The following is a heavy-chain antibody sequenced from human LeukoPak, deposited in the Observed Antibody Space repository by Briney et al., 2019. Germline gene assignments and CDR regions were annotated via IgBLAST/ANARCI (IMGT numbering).Heavy chain of an antibody. CDR2: IKQDGSEK. J-gene: IGHJ4*02. D-gene: IGHD2-2*01. CDR1: GFTFSSYW. V-gene: IGHV3-7*04. Sequence: GGSPRLSCAASGFTFSSYWMSWVRQAPGNGLEWVANIKQDGSEKYYVDSVKGRFTISRHKTKQSLYLQMSSLRAEETAGYYCARTSVVPASTTDCFDYWGQGTLVTASS. CDR3: ARTSVVPASTTDCFDY.